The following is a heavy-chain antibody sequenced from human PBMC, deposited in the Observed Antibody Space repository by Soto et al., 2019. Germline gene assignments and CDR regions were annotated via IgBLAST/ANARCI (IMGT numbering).Heavy chain of an antibody. J-gene: IGHJ4*02. CDR1: GGSISSGGYS. D-gene: IGHD1-26*01. Sequence: SETLSLTCAVSGGSISSGGYSWSWIRQPPGKGLEWIGYIYHSGSTYYNPSLKSRVTISVDTSKNQFSLKLSSVTAADTAIYYCARLRPSGTSDYWGQGNLVTVSS. CDR2: IYHSGST. CDR3: ARLRPSGTSDY. V-gene: IGHV4-30-2*01.